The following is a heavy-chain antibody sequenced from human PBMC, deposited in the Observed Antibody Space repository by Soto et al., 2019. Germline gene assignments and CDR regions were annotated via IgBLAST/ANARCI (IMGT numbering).Heavy chain of an antibody. V-gene: IGHV5-51*01. Sequence: PGESLKISCKGSGYSFTSYWIVWVRQMPGKGLEWMGSIYPGDSDTRYSPSLQGQVTISADKSITTAYLQWSSLKASDTAMYYCAMLGYCSGGSCYSESHEPYYYYYYGMDVWGQGTTVTVSS. CDR3: AMLGYCSGGSCYSESHEPYYYYYYGMDV. CDR2: IYPGDSDT. CDR1: GYSFTSYW. D-gene: IGHD2-15*01. J-gene: IGHJ6*02.